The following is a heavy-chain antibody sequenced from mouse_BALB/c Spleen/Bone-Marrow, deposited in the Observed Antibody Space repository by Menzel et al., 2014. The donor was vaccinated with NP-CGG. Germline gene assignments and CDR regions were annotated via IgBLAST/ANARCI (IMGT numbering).Heavy chain of an antibody. CDR1: GFTFSSYG. CDR3: ARDGYYVFYAMDY. D-gene: IGHD2-3*01. CDR2: INSNGGST. J-gene: IGHJ4*01. Sequence: VQLQQSGGGLVQPGGSLKLSCAASGFTFSSYGMSWVRQPPDKRLELVATINSNGGSTYYPDSVKGRFTISRDNAKNTLYLQMSSLKSEDTAMYYCARDGYYVFYAMDYWGQGTSVTVSS. V-gene: IGHV5-6-3*01.